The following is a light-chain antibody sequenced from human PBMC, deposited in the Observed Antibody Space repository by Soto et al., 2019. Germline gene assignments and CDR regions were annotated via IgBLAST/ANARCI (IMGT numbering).Light chain of an antibody. J-gene: IGKJ1*01. Sequence: EIGLTQSPGTLSLSPGERATLSCRASQSVSSSYLAWYQQKPGQAPRLLIYGASSRATGIPDRFSGSGSGTDFTLTIRRLDPEDFAVYYCQPYGSSYPWPFGQGTKVAIK. CDR1: QSVSSSY. V-gene: IGKV3-20*01. CDR2: GAS. CDR3: QPYGSSYPWP.